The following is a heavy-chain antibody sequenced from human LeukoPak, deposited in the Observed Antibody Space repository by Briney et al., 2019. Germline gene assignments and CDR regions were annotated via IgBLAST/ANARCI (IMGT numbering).Heavy chain of an antibody. Sequence: ASVKVSCKASGYTFTSYNINWVRQATGQGLEWMGWMNPNSGNTGYAQKFQGRVTMTRNTSISTAYMELSSLRSEDTAVYYCARGLFDGSYFPFDYWGQGTLVTVSS. CDR1: GYTFTSYN. D-gene: IGHD1-26*01. J-gene: IGHJ4*02. CDR3: ARGLFDGSYFPFDY. V-gene: IGHV1-8*01. CDR2: MNPNSGNT.